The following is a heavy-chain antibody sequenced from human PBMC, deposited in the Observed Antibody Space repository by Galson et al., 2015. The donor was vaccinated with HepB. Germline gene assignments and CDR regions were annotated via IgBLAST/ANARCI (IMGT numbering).Heavy chain of an antibody. V-gene: IGHV1-24*01. J-gene: IGHJ4*02. CDR2: FDPEDGEA. D-gene: IGHD6-19*01. Sequence: SCKVSGYNITEISMHWVRQAPGGGLEWMGGFDPEDGEAFFPQRFQGRVTMTEDRSTDTAYMQLTRLTSEDTAIYYCATRVGYSSGRLRYWGQGTLVTVSS. CDR1: GYNITEIS. CDR3: ATRVGYSSGRLRY.